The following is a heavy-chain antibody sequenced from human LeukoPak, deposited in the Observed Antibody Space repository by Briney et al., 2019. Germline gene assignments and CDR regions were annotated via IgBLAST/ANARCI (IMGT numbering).Heavy chain of an antibody. CDR2: FDPKDGET. CDR3: ARTSHYVDIAATIPYGIYYFDY. V-gene: IGHV1-24*01. D-gene: IGHD5-12*01. J-gene: IGHJ4*02. Sequence: ASVKVSCKVSGYTLTELSMHWVRQAPGKGLEWMGSFDPKDGETIYAQKLQGRVTMTTDTSTSTAYMELRSLRSDDTAVYYCARTSHYVDIAATIPYGIYYFDYWGQGTLVTVSS. CDR1: GYTLTELS.